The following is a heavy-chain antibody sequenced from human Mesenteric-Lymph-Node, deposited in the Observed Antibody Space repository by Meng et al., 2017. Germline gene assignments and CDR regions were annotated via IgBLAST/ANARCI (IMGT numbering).Heavy chain of an antibody. D-gene: IGHD1-26*01. CDR2: ISAYNGNT. J-gene: IGHJ4*02. Sequence: GLLVEFGSEGEKPGASIKVSFKAFGYPFTDHGITWVRQAPGQGLEWMGWISAYNGNTNYAQTLQGRVTMTTDTSTSTAYMELRSLRSDDTAVYYCARVEVGITSGDYWGQGTLVTVSS. CDR1: GYPFTDHG. CDR3: ARVEVGITSGDY. V-gene: IGHV1-18*01.